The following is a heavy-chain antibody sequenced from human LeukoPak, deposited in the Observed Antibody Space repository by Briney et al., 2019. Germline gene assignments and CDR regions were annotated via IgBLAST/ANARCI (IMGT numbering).Heavy chain of an antibody. CDR2: INPNSGGT. CDR3: ARVYTGQNYYYMDV. CDR1: GYTFTGYY. Sequence: ASVKVSCKASGYTFTGYYMHWVRQAPGQGLEWMGWINPNSGGTNYAQKFQGRVTMTRDTSISTAYMELSRLRSDDTAVYYCARVYTGQNYYYMDVWGKGTTVTVSS. J-gene: IGHJ6*03. D-gene: IGHD2-2*02. V-gene: IGHV1-2*02.